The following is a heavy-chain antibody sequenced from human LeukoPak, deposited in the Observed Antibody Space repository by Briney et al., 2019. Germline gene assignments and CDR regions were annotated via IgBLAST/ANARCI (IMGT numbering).Heavy chain of an antibody. Sequence: HPGGSLRLSCAASGFTFSSYAMSWVRQAPGKGLEWVSAISGSGGSTYYADPVKGRFTISRDNSKNTLYLQMNSLRAEDTAVYYCAKDRDIVVVVNWFDPWGQGTLVTVSS. CDR3: AKDRDIVVVVNWFDP. V-gene: IGHV3-23*01. CDR2: ISGSGGST. D-gene: IGHD2-15*01. CDR1: GFTFSSYA. J-gene: IGHJ5*02.